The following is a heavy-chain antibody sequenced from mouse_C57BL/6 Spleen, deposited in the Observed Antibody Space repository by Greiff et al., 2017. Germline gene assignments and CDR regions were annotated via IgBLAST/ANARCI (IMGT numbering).Heavy chain of an antibody. J-gene: IGHJ3*01. CDR3: AHSSYGFAY. CDR1: GFNFKDYY. V-gene: IGHV14-2*01. Sequence: VQLQQSGAELVKPGASVKLSCTASGFNFKDYYMHWVKQRTEQGLEWIGRIDPEDGETKYAPKFQGKATITADTSSNTAYLQLSSLPSEDTAVYYCAHSSYGFAYWGQGTLVTVSA. CDR2: IDPEDGET. D-gene: IGHD1-1*01.